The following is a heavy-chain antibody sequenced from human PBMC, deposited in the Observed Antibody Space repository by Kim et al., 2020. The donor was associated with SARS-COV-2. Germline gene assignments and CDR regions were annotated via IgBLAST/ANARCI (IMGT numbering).Heavy chain of an antibody. CDR3: ARDRAYCSGGSCYRGEYYFDY. D-gene: IGHD2-15*01. Sequence: SVKVSCKASGGTFSSYAISWVRQAPGQGLEWMGGIIPIFGTANYAQKFQGRVTITADESTSTAYMELSSLRSEDTAVYYCARDRAYCSGGSCYRGEYYFDYWGQGTLVTVSS. J-gene: IGHJ4*02. CDR1: GGTFSSYA. V-gene: IGHV1-69*13. CDR2: IIPIFGTA.